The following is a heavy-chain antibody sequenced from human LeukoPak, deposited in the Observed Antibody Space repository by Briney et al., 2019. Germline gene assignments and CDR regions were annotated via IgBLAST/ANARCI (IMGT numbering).Heavy chain of an antibody. CDR3: ARDSGSYPHWFAP. CDR1: GGSISSYY. D-gene: IGHD1-26*01. J-gene: IGHJ5*02. CDR2: IFYSGIT. Sequence: SETLSLTCTVSGGSISSYYWNWIRQPPGKGLEWIGYIFYSGITNYNPSLKSRVTISVDTSKKQFSLKLTSVTAADTAVYYCARDSGSYPHWFAPWGQGTLVTVS. V-gene: IGHV4-59*01.